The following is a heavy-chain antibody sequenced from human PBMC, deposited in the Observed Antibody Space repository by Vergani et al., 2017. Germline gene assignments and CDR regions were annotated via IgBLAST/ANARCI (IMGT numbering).Heavy chain of an antibody. CDR3: ARLYGRDSSGSKYFDY. J-gene: IGHJ4*02. CDR1: GYSFTNYW. CDR2: IHPAYSVT. Sequence: EVQLVQSGAEVKKPGESLKISCQISGYSFTNYWIGWVRQMPGKGLEWMGIIHPAYSVTRYSPSFQGQVTISVDKSISTAYLQRSSLRASDSAMYYCARLYGRDSSGSKYFDYWGQGTLVTVSS. V-gene: IGHV5-51*01. D-gene: IGHD3-22*01.